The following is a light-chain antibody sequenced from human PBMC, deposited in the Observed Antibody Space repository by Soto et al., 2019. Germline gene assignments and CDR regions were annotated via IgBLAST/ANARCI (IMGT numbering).Light chain of an antibody. CDR3: GPWDTSLSDRV. Sequence: QSVLTQPPSVSGAPGQRVTISCTGSSSNIGNNYVSWYQQLPGTAPKLLIYDNDKRPSGIPDRFSGSKSGTSATLGITGLQTGDEADYYCGPWDTSLSDRVFGNGTKVTV. CDR1: SSNIGNNY. V-gene: IGLV1-51*01. CDR2: DND. J-gene: IGLJ1*01.